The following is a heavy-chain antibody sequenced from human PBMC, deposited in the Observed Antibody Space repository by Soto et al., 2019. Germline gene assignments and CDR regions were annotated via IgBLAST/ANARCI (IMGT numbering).Heavy chain of an antibody. Sequence: ASVKVSCKASGYTFTSYDINWVRQATGQGLEWMGWMNPNSGNTGYAQKFQGRVTMTRNTSISTAYMELSSLRSEDTAVYYCARAAWYYDFWSGYLAFDIWAKGQWSPS. J-gene: IGHJ3*02. CDR1: GYTFTSYD. CDR3: ARAAWYYDFWSGYLAFDI. D-gene: IGHD3-3*01. V-gene: IGHV1-8*01. CDR2: MNPNSGNT.